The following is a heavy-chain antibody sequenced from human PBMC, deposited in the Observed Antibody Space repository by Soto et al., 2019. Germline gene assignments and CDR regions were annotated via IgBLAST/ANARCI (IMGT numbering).Heavy chain of an antibody. CDR2: IYYSGST. J-gene: IGHJ4*02. V-gene: IGHV4-39*01. D-gene: IGHD3-3*01. CDR1: GGSISSSSYY. Sequence: NPSETLSLTCTVSGGSISSSSYYWGWIRQPPGKGLEWIGSIYYSGSTYYNPSLKSRVTISVDTSKNQFSLKLSSVTAADTAVYYCARRLPDYDFWGEPQYYFDYWGQGTLVTVSS. CDR3: ARRLPDYDFWGEPQYYFDY.